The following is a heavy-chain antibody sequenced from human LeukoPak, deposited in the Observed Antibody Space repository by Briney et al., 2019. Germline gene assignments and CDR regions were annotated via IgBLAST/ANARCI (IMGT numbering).Heavy chain of an antibody. CDR2: IYYSGST. D-gene: IGHD3-22*01. Sequence: TSETLSLTCTVSGGSISSYYWSWIRQPPGKGLEWIGYIYYSGSTNYNPSLKSRVTISVDTSKNQFSLKLSSVTAADTAVYYCARSQIGFYYDRGGEMAYYFDYWGQGTLVTVSS. V-gene: IGHV4-59*01. CDR3: ARSQIGFYYDRGGEMAYYFDY. CDR1: GGSISSYY. J-gene: IGHJ4*02.